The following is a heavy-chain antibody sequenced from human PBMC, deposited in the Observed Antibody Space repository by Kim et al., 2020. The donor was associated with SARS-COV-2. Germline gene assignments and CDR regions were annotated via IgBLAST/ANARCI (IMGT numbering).Heavy chain of an antibody. CDR2: LGDGGGSR. CDR3: ARVQHCGDTACSPWFYYAMDV. CDR1: GFSVYNYA. D-gene: IGHD2-21*01. J-gene: IGHJ6*02. V-gene: IGHV3-23*01. Sequence: GGSLRLSCAASGFSVYNYAMNWVRQAPGKGLEWVSGLGDGGGSRYYADSVKGRFTISRDSSKNTVFLQMNTLGAEDTAIYYCARVQHCGDTACSPWFYYAMDVWGQGTTVTVSS.